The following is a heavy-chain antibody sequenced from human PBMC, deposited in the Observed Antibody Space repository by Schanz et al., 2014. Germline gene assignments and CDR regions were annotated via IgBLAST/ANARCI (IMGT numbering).Heavy chain of an antibody. Sequence: QAQLVQSGSELKKPGASVKVSCKASGYTFTSFAMNWVRQAPGQGLEWMGWINTNNGDPTYAQGFTGRFVFSLDTSVSTAYLQISSLKAEDTAVYYCARGGVVVVTAALNWFDPWGQGTLVTVSS. CDR2: INTNNGDP. D-gene: IGHD2-15*01. J-gene: IGHJ5*02. CDR3: ARGGVVVVTAALNWFDP. CDR1: GYTFTSFA. V-gene: IGHV7-4-1*02.